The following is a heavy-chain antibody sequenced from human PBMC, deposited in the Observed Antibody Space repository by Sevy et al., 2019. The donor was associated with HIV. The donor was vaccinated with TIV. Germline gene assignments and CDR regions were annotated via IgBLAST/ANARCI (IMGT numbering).Heavy chain of an antibody. J-gene: IGHJ4*02. CDR3: ARGDGNGWYYFDY. D-gene: IGHD6-19*01. Sequence: ASVKVSCKASGGTFTTSGISWVRQVPGQGLEWMGGIIPILGSTNYAQRFQYRVTITADESTKTAYMELSSLRSEDTAVYYCARGDGNGWYYFDYWGQATSVTVSS. CDR2: IIPILGST. CDR1: GGTFTTSG. V-gene: IGHV1-69*13.